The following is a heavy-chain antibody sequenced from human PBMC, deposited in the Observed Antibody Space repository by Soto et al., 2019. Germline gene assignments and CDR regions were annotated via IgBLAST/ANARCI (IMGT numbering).Heavy chain of an antibody. V-gene: IGHV4-34*01. CDR3: ATVGSSWFGAFDI. CDR1: GGSFSAYS. Sequence: SATLSLTCGVYGGSFSAYSWSWVRQAPGKGLERIGNIYRSGTTFYNPSLKSRVTISVDTSKSQFSLSLTSVTAADTAVYYCATVGSSWFGAFDIWGHGTMVTVSS. CDR2: IYRSGTT. J-gene: IGHJ3*02. D-gene: IGHD6-13*01.